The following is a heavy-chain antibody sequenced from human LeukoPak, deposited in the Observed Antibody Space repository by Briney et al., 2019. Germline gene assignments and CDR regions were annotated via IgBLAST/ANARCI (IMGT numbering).Heavy chain of an antibody. CDR2: ISGSGGST. J-gene: IGHJ4*02. D-gene: IGHD4-17*01. CDR3: ARFNDYGDYLFDY. Sequence: PGGSLRLSCAASGFTFSSYAMSWVRQAPGKGLEWVSAISGSGGSTYYADSVKGRFTISRDNSKNTLYLQMNSLRAEDSAVYYCARFNDYGDYLFDYWGQGTLVTVSS. V-gene: IGHV3-23*01. CDR1: GFTFSSYA.